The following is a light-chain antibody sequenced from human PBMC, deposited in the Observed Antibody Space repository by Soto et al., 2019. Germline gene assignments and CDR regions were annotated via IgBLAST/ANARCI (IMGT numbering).Light chain of an antibody. J-gene: IGLJ1*01. Sequence: QSVLTQPPSVSGAPGQRVTISCTGSSSNIGAGYDVHWYQQLPGTAPKLLIYGNINRPSGVPGRFSGSKSGTSASLAITGVQAEDEGDYYCQSYDSSLSGSKVFGTGTKLTVL. CDR3: QSYDSSLSGSKV. CDR2: GNI. CDR1: SSNIGAGYD. V-gene: IGLV1-40*01.